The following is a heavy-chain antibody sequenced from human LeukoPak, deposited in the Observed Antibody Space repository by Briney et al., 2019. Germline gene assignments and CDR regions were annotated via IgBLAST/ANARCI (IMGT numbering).Heavy chain of an antibody. CDR1: GYTLTELS. CDR2: FDPEDGET. D-gene: IGHD1-26*01. J-gene: IGHJ4*02. CDR3: ATVLGSYYLLVY. Sequence: ASVKVSCKVSGYTLTELSMHWVRQAPGKGLEWMGGFDPEDGETIYAQKFQGRVTMTEDTSTDTAYMELSSLRSEDTAVYYCATVLGSYYLLVYWGQGTLVTVSS. V-gene: IGHV1-24*01.